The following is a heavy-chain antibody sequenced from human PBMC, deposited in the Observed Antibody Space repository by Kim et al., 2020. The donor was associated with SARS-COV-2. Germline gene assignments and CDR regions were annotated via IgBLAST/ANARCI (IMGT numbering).Heavy chain of an antibody. CDR2: INYIGTT. D-gene: IGHD3-10*01. CDR3: ARQRASGRWAFDI. Sequence: SETLSLTCTVSGGSISNGSYYWAWIRQPPGKGLEWIGSINYIGTTSYNASLESRVTISVDTSKNQFSLKLTSLTAADTAVYYCARQRASGRWAFDIWGQGKMVTVSS. V-gene: IGHV4-39*01. CDR1: GGSISNGSYY. J-gene: IGHJ3*02.